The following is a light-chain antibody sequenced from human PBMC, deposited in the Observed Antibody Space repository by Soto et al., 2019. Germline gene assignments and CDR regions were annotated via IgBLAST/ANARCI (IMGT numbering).Light chain of an antibody. V-gene: IGKV3-11*01. CDR3: QQRSNWPKP. CDR2: DAS. Sequence: EILCTQSLDTLSLSPGERATLSCRASQSASSYLAWYQQKPGQAPRILIYDASNRATGIPARFSGSGSGTDFTLTISSLEPEDFAVYYCQQRSNWPKPFGPGTKVDIK. CDR1: QSASSY. J-gene: IGKJ1*01.